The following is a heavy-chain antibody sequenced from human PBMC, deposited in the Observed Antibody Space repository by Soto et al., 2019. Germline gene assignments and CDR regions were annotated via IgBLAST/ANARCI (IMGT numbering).Heavy chain of an antibody. CDR2: INAGNGNT. CDR1: GYTFTSHA. J-gene: IGHJ6*02. V-gene: IGHV1-3*01. Sequence: ASVKVSCKASGYTFTSHAMHWVRQAPGQRLEWMGWINAGNGNTKYSQKFQGRVTITRDTSASTAYMELSSLRSEDTAVYYCARDWPYYYGMDVWGQGNTVTVYS. CDR3: ARDWPYYYGMDV.